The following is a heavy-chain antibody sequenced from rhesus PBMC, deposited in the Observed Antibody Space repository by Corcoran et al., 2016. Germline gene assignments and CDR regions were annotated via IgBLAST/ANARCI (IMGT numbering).Heavy chain of an antibody. CDR1: GGSISSSY. Sequence: QLQLQESGPGLVKPSETLSVTCAVSGGSISSSYWSWIRQAPGKGLEWIGYIYGSGSSTNYNPSLKSRVTLSVDTSKNQLSLKLTSVTAADTAVYYGASGGSKYRNDYWGQGVLVTGSS. D-gene: IGHD4-23*01. CDR3: ASGGSKYRNDY. V-gene: IGHV4-169*02. CDR2: IYGSGSST. J-gene: IGHJ4*01.